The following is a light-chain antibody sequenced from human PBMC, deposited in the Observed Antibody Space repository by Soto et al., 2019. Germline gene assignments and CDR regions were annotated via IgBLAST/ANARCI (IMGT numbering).Light chain of an antibody. J-gene: IGLJ2*01. V-gene: IGLV1-47*01. Sequence: QSVLTQPPSASGTPGQRVTISCSGSSSNIEANYVYWYQQLPGTTPKLLIYRNNQRPSGVPDRFSGSKSGTSASLAISGLRSEDEAYYYCAAWDDSLSGVLFGGGTKLTVL. CDR3: AAWDDSLSGVL. CDR2: RNN. CDR1: SSNIEANY.